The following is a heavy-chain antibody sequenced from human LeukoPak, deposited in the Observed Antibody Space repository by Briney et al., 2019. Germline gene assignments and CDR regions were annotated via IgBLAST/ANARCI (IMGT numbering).Heavy chain of an antibody. CDR2: IKQDGSEK. CDR3: ASWYYYGSGSYYTRDY. V-gene: IGHV3-7*01. Sequence: GGSLRLSCAASGFTFSSYWMSWVRQAPGKGLEWVANIKQDGSEKYYVDSVKGRFTISRDNAKNSLYLQMNSLRAEDTAVYYCASWYYYGSGSYYTRDYWGQGTLVTVSS. D-gene: IGHD3-10*01. J-gene: IGHJ4*02. CDR1: GFTFSSYW.